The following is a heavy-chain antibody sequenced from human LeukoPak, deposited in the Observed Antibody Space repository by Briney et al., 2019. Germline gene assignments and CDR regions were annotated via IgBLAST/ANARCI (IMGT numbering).Heavy chain of an antibody. CDR3: ARGFLDFDS. V-gene: IGHV3-33*01. J-gene: IGHJ4*02. CDR1: GFTFSSFG. CDR2: IWYDGSNT. Sequence: PGRSQRLSCVASGFTFSSFGMHWVRQAPGKGLEWVALIWYDGSNTYYADSVKGRFTISRDDSKNTAYLQMNSLRAEDTALYYCARGFLDFDSWGQGTLVIVSS. D-gene: IGHD3-3*01.